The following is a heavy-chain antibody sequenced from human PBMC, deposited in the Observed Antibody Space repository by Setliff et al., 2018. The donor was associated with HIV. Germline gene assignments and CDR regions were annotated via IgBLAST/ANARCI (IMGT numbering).Heavy chain of an antibody. CDR1: GGSVSSSTTYY. D-gene: IGHD2-21*02. Sequence: SETLSLTCTVSGGSVSSSTTYYWGWIRQPPGKGLEWIGSMYYTGSSYYNPSLKSRVTISVDTSERQFSLRMTSTTAADTAVYYCARGVPLLPPNFWGQGTLVTVSS. CDR2: MYYTGSS. V-gene: IGHV4-39*07. J-gene: IGHJ4*02. CDR3: ARGVPLLPPNF.